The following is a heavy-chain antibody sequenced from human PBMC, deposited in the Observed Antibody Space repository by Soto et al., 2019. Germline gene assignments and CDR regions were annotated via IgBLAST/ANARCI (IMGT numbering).Heavy chain of an antibody. CDR2: IYYSGST. J-gene: IGHJ4*02. V-gene: IGHV4-30-4*01. Sequence: QVQLQELGSGPVKPSQTLSLTCTVSGGSISSGDYYWSWIRRPPGKGLEWIGYIYYSGSTYYNPSLKSRVTISVDTSKNQFSLKLSSVTAADTAVYYCARTTVTSLFDYWGQGTLVTVSS. D-gene: IGHD4-4*01. CDR3: ARTTVTSLFDY. CDR1: GGSISSGDYY.